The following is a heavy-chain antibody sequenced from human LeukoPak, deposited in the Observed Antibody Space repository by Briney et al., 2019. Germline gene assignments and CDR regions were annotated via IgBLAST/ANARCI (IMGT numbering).Heavy chain of an antibody. V-gene: IGHV3-21*01. CDR1: GFTFISYS. J-gene: IGHJ6*03. Sequence: GGSLRLSCAASGFTFISYSMNWVRQAPGKGLEWVSSISSSSSYIYYAGSVKGRFTISRDNAKNSLYFQMNSLRAEDTAVYYCARDTSSTQYMDVWGTRTTVTVSS. CDR3: ARDTSSTQYMDV. D-gene: IGHD2-2*01. CDR2: ISSSSSYI.